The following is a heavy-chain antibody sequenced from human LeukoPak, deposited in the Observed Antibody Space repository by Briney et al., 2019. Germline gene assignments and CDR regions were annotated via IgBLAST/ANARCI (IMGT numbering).Heavy chain of an antibody. CDR2: IYYSGST. D-gene: IGHD1-1*01. CDR3: AREYNPHWYFDL. J-gene: IGHJ2*01. CDR1: GGSISSSSYC. V-gene: IGHV4-39*07. Sequence: SGTLSLTCTVSGGSISSSSYCGGWIRQPPGRGREWIGSIYYSGSTYYNPSLKSRVTISVDTSKNQFSLKLSSVTAADTAVYYCAREYNPHWYFDLWGRGTLVTVSS.